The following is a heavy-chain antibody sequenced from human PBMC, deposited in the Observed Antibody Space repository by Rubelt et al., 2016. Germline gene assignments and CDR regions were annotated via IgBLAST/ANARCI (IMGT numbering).Heavy chain of an antibody. J-gene: IGHJ4*02. V-gene: IGHV1-18*01. CDR3: ARDLPPFRRYNWNFPLDY. Sequence: QVQLVQSGAEVKKPGASVKVSCKASGYTFTSYGISWVRQAPGQGLEWMGWISAYNGNTNYAQKRQGSVTMTIDTSKSTAYMELRGRRSGDRAVYYCARDLPPFRRYNWNFPLDYWGQGTLVTVSS. D-gene: IGHD1-7*01. CDR2: ISAYNGNT. CDR1: GYTFTSYG.